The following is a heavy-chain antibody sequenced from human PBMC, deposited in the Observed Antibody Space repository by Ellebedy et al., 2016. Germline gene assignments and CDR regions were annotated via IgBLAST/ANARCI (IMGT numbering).Heavy chain of an antibody. V-gene: IGHV3-15*01. CDR1: GFTFSNAW. D-gene: IGHD5-18*01. CDR3: TLTALDTAMSWFDY. Sequence: GGSLRLSXAASGFTFSNAWMSWVRQAPGKGLEWVGRIKSKTDGGTTDYAAPVKGRFTISRDDSKNTLYLQMNSLKTEDTAVYYCTLTALDTAMSWFDYWGQGTLVTVSS. J-gene: IGHJ4*02. CDR2: IKSKTDGGTT.